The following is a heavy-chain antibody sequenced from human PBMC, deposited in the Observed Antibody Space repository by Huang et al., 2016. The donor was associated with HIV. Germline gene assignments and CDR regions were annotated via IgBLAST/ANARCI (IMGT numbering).Heavy chain of an antibody. J-gene: IGHJ4*02. CDR1: GGSIRSDNYY. Sequence: QLQLQESGPGLVKPSETLLLTCTVAGGSIRSDNYYWGWIRQPPGTGLEWIWSIYYSGGTYYHPSLNCPVTITVNTAKSRFSLKMRSVTAADTAVYYCSRLPGSITMIRGVITDPYWGQGTLVTVSS. V-gene: IGHV4-39*01. D-gene: IGHD3-10*01. CDR3: SRLPGSITMIRGVITDPY. CDR2: IYYSGGT.